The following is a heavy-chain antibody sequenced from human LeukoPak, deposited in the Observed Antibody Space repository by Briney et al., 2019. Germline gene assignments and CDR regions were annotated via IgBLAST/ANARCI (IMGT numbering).Heavy chain of an antibody. D-gene: IGHD6-25*01. V-gene: IGHV3-30-3*01. CDR3: VGDFSGKWSLEY. CDR2: ISSDGNKE. CDR1: VFSFSNYW. Sequence: GGSLRLSCAASVFSFSNYWMHWVRQAPYKGRDWVAEISSDGNKEFYADSVKGRFIISRDNSKNTVFLQMNSLRGEDTAVYYCVGDFSGKWSLEYWGQGTLVTVSS. J-gene: IGHJ4*02.